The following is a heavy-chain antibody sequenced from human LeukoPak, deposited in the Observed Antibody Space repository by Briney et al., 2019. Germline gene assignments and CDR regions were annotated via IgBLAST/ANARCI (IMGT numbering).Heavy chain of an antibody. CDR1: GFTFDDYA. Sequence: GRSLRLSCAASGFTFDDYAMHWVRQAPGKGLEWVSGISWNSGSIGYADSVKGRFTISRDNAKNSLYLQMSSLRAEDTALYYCAKDASSRAYDSSGYRDYWGQGTLVTVSS. J-gene: IGHJ4*02. CDR2: ISWNSGSI. CDR3: AKDASSRAYDSSGYRDY. D-gene: IGHD3-22*01. V-gene: IGHV3-9*01.